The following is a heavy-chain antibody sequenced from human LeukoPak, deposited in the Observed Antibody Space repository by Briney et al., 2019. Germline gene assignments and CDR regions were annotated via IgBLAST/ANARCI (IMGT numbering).Heavy chain of an antibody. CDR2: ISGSGGST. D-gene: IGHD3-3*01. CDR1: GFTFSSYA. CDR3: AKGTILGVVIIPNFDY. J-gene: IGHJ4*02. Sequence: GGSLRLSCAASGFTFSSYAMSWVRQAPGKGLEWVSAISGSGGSTYYADSVKGRFTISRDNSKNTLYLQMNSLRAEDTAVYYCAKGTILGVVIIPNFDYWGQGTLVSVSS. V-gene: IGHV3-23*01.